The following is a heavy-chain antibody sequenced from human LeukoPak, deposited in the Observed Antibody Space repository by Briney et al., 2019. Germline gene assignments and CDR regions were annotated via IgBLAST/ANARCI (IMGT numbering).Heavy chain of an antibody. CDR2: ISYDGSNK. Sequence: PGGSLRLSCAASGFTFSSYAMHWVRQAPGKGLEWVAVISYDGSNKYYADSVKGRFTISRDNSKNTLYLQMNSLRAEDTAVYYCAREAYSGYDDGLDYWGQGTLVTVSS. J-gene: IGHJ4*02. D-gene: IGHD5-12*01. V-gene: IGHV3-30-3*01. CDR1: GFTFSSYA. CDR3: AREAYSGYDDGLDY.